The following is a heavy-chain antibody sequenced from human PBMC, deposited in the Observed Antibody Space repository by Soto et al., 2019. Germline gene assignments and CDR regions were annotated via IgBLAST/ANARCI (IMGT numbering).Heavy chain of an antibody. D-gene: IGHD6-6*01. CDR2: ISGSGGST. Sequence: PGGSLRLSCAASGFTFSSYAMSWVRQAPGKGLEWVSAISGSGGSTYYADSVKGRFTISRGNSKNTLYLQMNSLRAEDTAVYYCAKDFQYMEQLVQGFDYWGQGTLVTVSS. CDR3: AKDFQYMEQLVQGFDY. CDR1: GFTFSSYA. V-gene: IGHV3-23*01. J-gene: IGHJ4*02.